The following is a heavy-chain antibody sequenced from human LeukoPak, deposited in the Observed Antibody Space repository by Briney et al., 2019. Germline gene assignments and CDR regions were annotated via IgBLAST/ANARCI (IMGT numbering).Heavy chain of an antibody. J-gene: IGHJ4*02. Sequence: ASVKVSCKASGYTFTGYYMHWVRQAPGQGLEWMGWMNPNSGNTGYAQKFQGRVTITRNTSISTAYMELSSLRSEDTAVYYCARVTGYMIEDYFDYWGQGTLVTVSS. CDR3: ARVTGYMIEDYFDY. CDR1: GYTFTGYY. CDR2: MNPNSGNT. V-gene: IGHV1-8*03. D-gene: IGHD3-22*01.